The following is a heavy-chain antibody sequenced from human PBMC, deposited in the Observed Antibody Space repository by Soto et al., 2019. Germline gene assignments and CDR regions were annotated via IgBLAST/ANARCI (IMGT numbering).Heavy chain of an antibody. J-gene: IGHJ4*02. CDR3: ARCSNGYGDYGLSLGY. D-gene: IGHD4-17*01. CDR2: ISAYNGNT. CDR1: GYTFTGYA. V-gene: IGHV1-18*01. Sequence: QVQLVQSGAEVKKPGASVKAAGRPSGYTFTGYAFTGVRQAPGQGLEWMGWISAYNGNTNNSKRFPARLTMTTDTSPSTAYMELRCLTSDDTAVYYCARCSNGYGDYGLSLGYWGQGTVVTVSS.